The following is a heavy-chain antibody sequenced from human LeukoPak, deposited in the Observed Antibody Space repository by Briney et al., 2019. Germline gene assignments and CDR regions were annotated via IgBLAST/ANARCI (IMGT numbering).Heavy chain of an antibody. CDR2: INPNSGGT. J-gene: IGHJ4*02. V-gene: IGHV1-2*02. D-gene: IGHD3-3*01. Sequence: ASVKVSCKASGYTFTGYYMHWVRQAPGQGLEWMGWINPNSGGTNYAQKFQGRVTITADESTSTAYMELSSLRSEDTAVYYCAAHGENTIFGVLDYWGQGTLVTVSS. CDR3: AAHGENTIFGVLDY. CDR1: GYTFTGYY.